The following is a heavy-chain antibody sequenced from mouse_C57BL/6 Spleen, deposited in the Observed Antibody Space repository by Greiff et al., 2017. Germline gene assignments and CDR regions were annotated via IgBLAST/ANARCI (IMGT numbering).Heavy chain of an antibody. CDR1: GFTFSSYA. V-gene: IGHV5-4*01. CDR3: ARDGGYYYGSSYWYFDV. D-gene: IGHD1-1*01. Sequence: EVMLVESGGGLVKPGGSLKLSCAASGFTFSSYAMSWVRQTPEKRLEWVATISDGGSYTYYPDNVKGRFTISRDNAKNNLYLQMSHLKSEDTAMYYCARDGGYYYGSSYWYFDVWGTGTTVTVSS. CDR2: ISDGGSYT. J-gene: IGHJ1*03.